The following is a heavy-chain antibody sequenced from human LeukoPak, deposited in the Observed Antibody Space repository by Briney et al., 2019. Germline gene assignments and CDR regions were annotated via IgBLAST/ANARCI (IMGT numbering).Heavy chain of an antibody. CDR3: ARDGNSDYVWGSYRYTSVNDAFDI. D-gene: IGHD3-16*02. Sequence: GASVKVSCKASGGTFSSYAISWVRQAPGQGLEWMGRIIPIFGTANYAQKFQGRVTITTDESTSTAYMELSSLRSEDKAVYYCARDGNSDYVWGSYRYTSVNDAFDIWGQGTMVTVSS. V-gene: IGHV1-69*05. CDR1: GGTFSSYA. J-gene: IGHJ3*02. CDR2: IIPIFGTA.